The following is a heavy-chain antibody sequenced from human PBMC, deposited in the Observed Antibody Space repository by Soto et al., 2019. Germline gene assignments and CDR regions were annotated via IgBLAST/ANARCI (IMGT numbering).Heavy chain of an antibody. CDR1: GFTFSSYA. CDR3: AKPPDYNWTAY. CDR2: VSGSGGST. J-gene: IGHJ4*02. Sequence: GGSLRLSCAASGFTFSSYAMSWVRQAPGKGLEWISAVSGSGGSTYYADSVKGRFTISRDNSKDTLYLQMNNLRAEDTAVYYSAKPPDYNWTAYWGQGTLVTVSS. V-gene: IGHV3-23*01. D-gene: IGHD1-20*01.